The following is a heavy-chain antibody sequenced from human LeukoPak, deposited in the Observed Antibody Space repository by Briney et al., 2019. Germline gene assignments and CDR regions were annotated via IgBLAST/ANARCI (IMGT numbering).Heavy chain of an antibody. J-gene: IGHJ4*02. CDR1: GGSISSSSHS. Sequence: SETLSLTCTVSGGSISSSSHSWGWIRQPPGKGLEWTGSIYYTGRTYYNPSLKSRVTISVDTSKNQFSLKLSSVTAADTAVYYCARIIVGATFDYWGQGTLVTVSS. CDR3: ARIIVGATFDY. D-gene: IGHD1-26*01. V-gene: IGHV4-39*07. CDR2: IYYTGRT.